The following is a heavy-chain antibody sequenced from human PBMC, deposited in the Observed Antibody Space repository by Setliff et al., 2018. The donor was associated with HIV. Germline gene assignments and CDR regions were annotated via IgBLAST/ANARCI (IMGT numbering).Heavy chain of an antibody. V-gene: IGHV4-38-2*01. CDR1: GSSFSSVYH. D-gene: IGHD6-6*01. CDR3: VRVRAARRGWFDP. Sequence: PSETLSLTCAFSGSSFSSVYHWAWIRQPPGKGLECIGTIFHSGGTYYNPSLKSRVTISVDTSKNQFSLNLSSVTAADTAVYYCVRVRAARRGWFDPWGQGTLVTVSS. CDR2: IFHSGGT. J-gene: IGHJ5*02.